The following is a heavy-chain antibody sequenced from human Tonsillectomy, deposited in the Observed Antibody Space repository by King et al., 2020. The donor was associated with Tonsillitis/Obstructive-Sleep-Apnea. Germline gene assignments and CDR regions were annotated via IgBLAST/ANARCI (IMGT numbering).Heavy chain of an antibody. D-gene: IGHD6-13*01. V-gene: IGHV5-51*01. J-gene: IGHJ6*03. CDR2: IYPANSDT. CDR1: GYAFTTYW. CDR3: ARKSGSSWFPNYYYMDV. Sequence: QLVQSGAEVKKPGESLKISCKGSGYAFTTYWIGWVRQMPGKGLEWMAIIYPANSDTRYSPSFDGQVTISVDKSISTAYLQWRSLKASDTAMYYCARKSGSSWFPNYYYMDVWGKGTTVTVSS.